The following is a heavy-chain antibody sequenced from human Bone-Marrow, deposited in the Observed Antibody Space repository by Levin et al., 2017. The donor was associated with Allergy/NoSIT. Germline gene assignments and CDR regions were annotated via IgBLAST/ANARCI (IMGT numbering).Heavy chain of an antibody. Sequence: PSETLSLTCGVYGGSFSPSFWGWIRQPPGKGLEWIGEINQGGKTSYNPSLKSRVTISVDTSKNHFFLRLSSVTAADTAVYYCGRSYYNLYWNVISGFDPWGQGILVTVSS. CDR1: GGSFSPSF. D-gene: IGHD3-10*01. CDR3: GRSYYNLYWNVISGFDP. V-gene: IGHV4-34*01. CDR2: INQGGKT. J-gene: IGHJ5*02.